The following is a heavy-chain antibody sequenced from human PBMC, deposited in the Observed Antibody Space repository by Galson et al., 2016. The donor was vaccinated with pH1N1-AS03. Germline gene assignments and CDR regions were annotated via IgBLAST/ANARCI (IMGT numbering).Heavy chain of an antibody. CDR3: ARGYSKVLLGPHSAGRKSSTDYFDY. J-gene: IGHJ4*02. V-gene: IGHV4-34*01. Sequence: SETLSLTCAVSGVSFSGYHWSWIRQPPGKGLEWIGEINLSRSTNYSPSLKSRLTISVDTSKNQFSLKLSSVTAADTAVYYCARGYSKVLLGPHSAGRKSSTDYFDYGGQGTRVTVSS. CDR2: INLSRST. D-gene: IGHD2-21*01. CDR1: GVSFSGYH.